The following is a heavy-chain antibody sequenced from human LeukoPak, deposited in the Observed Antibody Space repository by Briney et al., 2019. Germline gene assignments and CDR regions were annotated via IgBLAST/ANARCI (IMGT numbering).Heavy chain of an antibody. CDR2: ISSSSSYI. CDR3: ARDRGSYFDY. CDR1: GFTFSSYS. D-gene: IGHD3-10*01. Sequence: PGGSLRLSCAASGFTFSSYSMNRVRQAPGKGLEWVSSISSSSSYIYYADSVKGRFTISRDNAKNSLYLQMNSLRAEDTAVYYCARDRGSYFDYWGQGTLVTVSS. J-gene: IGHJ4*02. V-gene: IGHV3-21*01.